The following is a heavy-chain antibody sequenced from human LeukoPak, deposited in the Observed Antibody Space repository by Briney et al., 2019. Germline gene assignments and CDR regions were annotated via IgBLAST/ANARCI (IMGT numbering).Heavy chain of an antibody. Sequence: PSETLSLTCTVSGDSISSGIHYWNWIRQPAGKGLEWIGRIYTSGSTNYNPSLKSRVTISVDTSKNQFSLKLSSVTAADTAVYYCARKVLRYFDWSPKKRTGWFDPWGQGTLVTVSS. J-gene: IGHJ5*02. D-gene: IGHD3-9*01. V-gene: IGHV4-61*02. CDR3: ARKVLRYFDWSPKKRTGWFDP. CDR2: IYTSGST. CDR1: GDSISSGIHY.